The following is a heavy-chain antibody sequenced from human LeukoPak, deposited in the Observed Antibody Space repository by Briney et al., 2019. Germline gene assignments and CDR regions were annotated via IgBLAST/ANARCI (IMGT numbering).Heavy chain of an antibody. V-gene: IGHV4-34*01. CDR1: GGSFSGYY. J-gene: IGHJ3*02. D-gene: IGHD1-26*01. Sequence: SETLSLTCAVYGGSFSGYYGSWIRQPPGKGREWIGEINHSGSTNYNPSLKSRVTISVDTSKNQFSLKLSSVTAADTAVYYCARGGVGATAFDIWGQETMVTVSS. CDR3: ARGGVGATAFDI. CDR2: INHSGST.